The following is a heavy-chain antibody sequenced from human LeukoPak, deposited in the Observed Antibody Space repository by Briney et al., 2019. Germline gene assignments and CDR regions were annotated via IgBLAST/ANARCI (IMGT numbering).Heavy chain of an antibody. Sequence: VASVKVSCKASGFTFTTSAMQWVRQARGQRLEWIGWIVVGSGDTNYAQKFQERVTITSDMSTSTAYMELSSLKSEDTAFYYCAAARWGYYNTSDYAFDIWGQGTMVTVSS. J-gene: IGHJ3*02. CDR3: AAARWGYYNTSDYAFDI. CDR1: GFTFTTSA. D-gene: IGHD3-22*01. V-gene: IGHV1-58*02. CDR2: IVVGSGDT.